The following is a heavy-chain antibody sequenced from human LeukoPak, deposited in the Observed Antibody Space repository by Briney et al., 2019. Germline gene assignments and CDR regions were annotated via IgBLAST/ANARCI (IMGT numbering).Heavy chain of an antibody. J-gene: IGHJ4*02. D-gene: IGHD4-11*01. CDR3: ARRVRSADYRLDY. V-gene: IGHV4-34*01. Sequence: SETLSLTCAVYGGSFTIYSWTWTRQPPGKILEWVGEISPSGNTQYNPSLKSRVTISLDASKSQFYLKLNSVTAADTAVYYCARRVRSADYRLDYWGQGTLVTVSS. CDR2: ISPSGNT. CDR1: GGSFTIYS.